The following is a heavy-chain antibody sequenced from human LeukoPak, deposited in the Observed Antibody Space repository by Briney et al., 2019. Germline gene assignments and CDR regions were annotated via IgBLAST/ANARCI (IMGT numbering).Heavy chain of an antibody. D-gene: IGHD3-10*02. CDR2: IYYSGTT. CDR3: AGHRPVLNWFDP. J-gene: IGHJ5*02. Sequence: PSETLSLTCTVSGGSINNYYWTWVRQPPGKGLEWIGYIYYSGTTNYNPSLKSRVTISVDTSKNQFSLKLSSVTAADTAVYYCAGHRPVLNWFDPWGQGTLVTVSS. CDR1: GGSINNYY. V-gene: IGHV4-59*01.